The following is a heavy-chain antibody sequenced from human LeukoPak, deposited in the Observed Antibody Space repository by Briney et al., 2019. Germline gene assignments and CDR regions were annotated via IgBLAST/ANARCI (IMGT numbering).Heavy chain of an antibody. CDR1: GGSISSYY. Sequence: TSETLSLTCTVSGGSISSYYWSWIRQPPGKGLEWIGYIYYSGSTNYNPSLKSRVTISVDTSKNQFSLKLSSVTAADTAVYYCASAGFGDCSSTSCFYYYYYYMDVWGKGTTVTVSS. CDR2: IYYSGST. D-gene: IGHD2-2*01. CDR3: ASAGFGDCSSTSCFYYYYYYMDV. V-gene: IGHV4-59*08. J-gene: IGHJ6*03.